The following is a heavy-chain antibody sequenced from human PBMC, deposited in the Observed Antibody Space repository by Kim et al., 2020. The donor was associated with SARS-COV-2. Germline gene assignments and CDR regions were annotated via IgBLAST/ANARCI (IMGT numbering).Heavy chain of an antibody. Sequence: ASVKVSCKASGYTFTSYAMHWVRQAPGQRREWMGWINAGNGNTKYSQKFQGRVTITSDTSASTAYMEMSSLRSEETAVYYCARDESIVGAKLDYWGQGTLVTLSS. CDR1: GYTFTSYA. D-gene: IGHD1-26*01. CDR3: ARDESIVGAKLDY. J-gene: IGHJ4*02. CDR2: INAGNGNT. V-gene: IGHV1-3*01.